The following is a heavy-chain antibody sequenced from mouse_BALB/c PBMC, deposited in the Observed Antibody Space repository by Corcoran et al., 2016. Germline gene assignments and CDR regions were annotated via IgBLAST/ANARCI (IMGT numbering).Heavy chain of an antibody. CDR2: IKPNNGGT. CDR1: GYTFTEYT. V-gene: IGHV1-22*01. J-gene: IGHJ3*01. CDR3: ARGRGWFAY. Sequence: EVQLQQSGPELVKPGASVKISCKTSGYTFTEYTMHWVKQSHGNSLEWIGGIKPNNGGTSYNQKFKGKATVTIDKSTSTAYMELRSLTSEDSAGYYGARGRGWFAYWGQGTLVTVSA.